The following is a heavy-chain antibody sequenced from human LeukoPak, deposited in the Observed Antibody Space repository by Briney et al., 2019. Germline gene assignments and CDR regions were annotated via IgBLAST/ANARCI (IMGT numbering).Heavy chain of an antibody. CDR1: GFTFSSYA. D-gene: IGHD6-13*01. CDR2: ISYDGSNK. CDR3: AREAQAYSSSWYEGYFDY. Sequence: PGRSLRLSCAASGFTFSSYAMHWVRQAPGKGLEWVAVISYDGSNKYYADSVKGRFTISRDNSKNTLYLQMNSLRAEDTAVYYCAREAQAYSSSWYEGYFDYWGQGTLVTVSS. J-gene: IGHJ4*02. V-gene: IGHV3-30-3*01.